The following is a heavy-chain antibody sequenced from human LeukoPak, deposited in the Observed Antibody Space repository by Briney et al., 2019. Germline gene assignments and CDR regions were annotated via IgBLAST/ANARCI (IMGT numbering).Heavy chain of an antibody. CDR3: ARERLGAVIFDDAFDK. D-gene: IGHD3-3*01. CDR1: GFTFNTYA. V-gene: IGHV3-64*01. J-gene: IGHJ3*02. CDR2: ISSNGGRT. Sequence: GGSLRLSCAASGFTFNTYAMHWVRQAPGKGLEYVSAISSNGGRTYYANSVRGRFTISRDNSKNTLYLQMGSLRAEDMAVYYCARERLGAVIFDDAFDKWGQGTMVTVSS.